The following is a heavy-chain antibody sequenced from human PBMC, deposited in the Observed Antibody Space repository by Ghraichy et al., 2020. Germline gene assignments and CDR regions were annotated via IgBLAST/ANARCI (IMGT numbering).Heavy chain of an antibody. CDR3: ARGYKKYDYIWGSYGGNDGQYYFDY. Sequence: SETLSLTCAVYGGSFSGYYWSWIRQPPGKGLEWIGEINHSGSTNYNPSLKSRVTISVDTSKNQFSLKLSSVTAADTAVYYCARGYKKYDYIWGSYGGNDGQYYFDYWGQRTLVTVSS. V-gene: IGHV4-34*01. CDR2: INHSGST. J-gene: IGHJ4*02. D-gene: IGHD3-16*01. CDR1: GGSFSGYY.